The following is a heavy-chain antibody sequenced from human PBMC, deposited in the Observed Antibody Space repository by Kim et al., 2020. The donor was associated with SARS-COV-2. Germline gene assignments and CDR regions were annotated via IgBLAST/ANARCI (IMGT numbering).Heavy chain of an antibody. J-gene: IGHJ4*02. CDR3: AKTTRGWRYYFDY. D-gene: IGHD6-19*01. V-gene: IGHV3-9*01. Sequence: YANSEKGPFTISGTNAKNSLYLHMNSLSAEDTALYYCAKTTRGWRYYFDYWGQGTLVTVSS.